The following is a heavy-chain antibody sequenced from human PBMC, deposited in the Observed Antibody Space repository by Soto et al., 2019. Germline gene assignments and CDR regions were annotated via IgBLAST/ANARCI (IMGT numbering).Heavy chain of an antibody. CDR1: GFTFSSYA. D-gene: IGHD6-13*01. Sequence: VQLLESGGGLVQPGGSLRLSCAASGFTFSSYAMSWVRQAPGKGLEWVAAISGSGGSTYYADSVKGRFTISRDNSKNTLYLQMNSLRAEDTAVYYCAKRGGSSWYGIDVWGQGTTVTVSS. V-gene: IGHV3-23*01. CDR3: AKRGGSSWYGIDV. J-gene: IGHJ6*02. CDR2: ISGSGGST.